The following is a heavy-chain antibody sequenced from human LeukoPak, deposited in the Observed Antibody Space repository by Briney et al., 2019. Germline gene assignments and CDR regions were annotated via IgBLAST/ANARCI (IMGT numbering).Heavy chain of an antibody. Sequence: PGGSLRLSCAASGFTFSSYAMSWVRQAPGKGLEWVSAISGSGGSTYYADSVKGRFTISRDNSKNTLYLQMNSLRAEDTAVYYCARDGEAALYYYYDSSGYHFDYWGQGTLVTVSS. D-gene: IGHD3-22*01. CDR1: GFTFSSYA. J-gene: IGHJ4*02. V-gene: IGHV3-23*01. CDR2: ISGSGGST. CDR3: ARDGEAALYYYYDSSGYHFDY.